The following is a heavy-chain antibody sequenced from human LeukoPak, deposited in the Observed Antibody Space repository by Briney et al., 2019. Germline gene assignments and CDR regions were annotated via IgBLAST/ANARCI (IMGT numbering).Heavy chain of an antibody. CDR1: GGSFSGYY. Sequence: PSETLSLTCAVYGGSFSGYYWSWIRQPPGKGLEWIGEINHSGSTNYNPSLKSRVTISVDSSKNQFSLKLSSVTAADTAVYYCARGVVITTLDYFDYWGQGTLVTVSS. V-gene: IGHV4-34*01. CDR3: ARGVVITTLDYFDY. D-gene: IGHD3-22*01. J-gene: IGHJ4*02. CDR2: INHSGST.